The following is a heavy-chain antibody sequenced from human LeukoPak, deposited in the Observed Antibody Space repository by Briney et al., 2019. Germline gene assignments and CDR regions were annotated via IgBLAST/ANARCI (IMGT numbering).Heavy chain of an antibody. D-gene: IGHD1-26*01. CDR2: MYYSGST. CDR3: ARGIIVGATWGENYNCFDP. CDR1: GDSISSYY. Sequence: SETLSLTCTVPGDSISSYYWSWIRQPPGKGLEWIGYMYYSGSTSYNPSLKSRVTISVDTSKNQFSLKLSSVTAADTAVYYCARGIIVGATWGENYNCFDPWGQGTLVTVSS. V-gene: IGHV4-59*01. J-gene: IGHJ5*02.